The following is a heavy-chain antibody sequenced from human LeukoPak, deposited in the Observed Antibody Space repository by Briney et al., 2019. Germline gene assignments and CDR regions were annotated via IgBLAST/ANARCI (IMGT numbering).Heavy chain of an antibody. J-gene: IGHJ3*02. D-gene: IGHD3-10*01. V-gene: IGHV2-5*02. CDR1: GFSLSTSRVG. CDR2: IYWDDDK. CDR3: AHRPAWFGDFPYAFDI. Sequence: SGPTVVKPTQTLMLTCTFSGFSLSTSRVGVGWICQPPGKALEWLAHIYWDDDKRYSPSLKSRLTITKDTSKNQVVLTMTNMDPVDTATYYCAHRPAWFGDFPYAFDIWGQGTLVTVSS.